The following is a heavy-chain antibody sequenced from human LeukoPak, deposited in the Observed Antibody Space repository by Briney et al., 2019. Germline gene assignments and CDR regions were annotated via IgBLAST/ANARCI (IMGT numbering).Heavy chain of an antibody. CDR3: AREGRYRYGYNEYHSYMDI. CDR1: GGSISSYY. Sequence: SETLSLTCTVSGGSISSYYWSWMREPPGKGLEWIGYIYYSGSTNYNPSLKSRVTISVDTSKNQFSLKLSSVTAAETAVYYCAREGRYRYGYNEYHSYMDIWGKGTTVTVSS. V-gene: IGHV4-59*01. D-gene: IGHD5-24*01. J-gene: IGHJ6*03. CDR2: IYYSGST.